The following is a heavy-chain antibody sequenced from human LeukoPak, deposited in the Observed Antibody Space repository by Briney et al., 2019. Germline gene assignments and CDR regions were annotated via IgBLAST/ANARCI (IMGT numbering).Heavy chain of an antibody. CDR3: AKSYYDYSTYYSYSFNL. V-gene: IGHV4-39*07. D-gene: IGHD3-22*01. CDR1: GGSIRCGSSY. J-gene: IGHJ4*02. CDR2: IYYSGST. Sequence: PSETLSLTCTVSGGSIRCGSSYGGWTRQPRGKALELIGSIYYSGSTYYNPSPTSRFTIPVDTSKNQFSLKLSSVPAADTAVYYCAKSYYDYSTYYSYSFNLWGQGALVTVSS.